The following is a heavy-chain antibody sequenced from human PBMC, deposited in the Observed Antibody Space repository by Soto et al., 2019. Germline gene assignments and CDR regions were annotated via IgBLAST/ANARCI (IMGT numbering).Heavy chain of an antibody. J-gene: IGHJ4*02. D-gene: IGHD1-26*01. V-gene: IGHV4-34*01. CDR3: ARGRWEVRFDD. CDR1: GGSFSGYY. Sequence: SETLSLTCSVYGGSFSGYYWSWIRQPPGKGLEWIGEVNHSGSTNYNPSLKSRVTISVDTCKRQFSLKLSSVTAADTAFYYCARGRWEVRFDDWGQGTLVTVSS. CDR2: VNHSGST.